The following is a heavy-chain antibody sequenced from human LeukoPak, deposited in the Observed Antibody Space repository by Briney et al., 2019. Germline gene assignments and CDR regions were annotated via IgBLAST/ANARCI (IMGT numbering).Heavy chain of an antibody. CDR3: ARGLYCSSTSCPPTDFDY. J-gene: IGHJ4*02. D-gene: IGHD2-2*01. V-gene: IGHV1-8*03. Sequence: GASVTVSCKASGYTFTGYYMHWVRQAPGQGLEWMGWMNPNSGNTGYAQKFQGRVTITRNTSISTAYMELSSLRSEDTAVYYCARGLYCSSTSCPPTDFDYWGQGTLVTVSS. CDR2: MNPNSGNT. CDR1: GYTFTGYY.